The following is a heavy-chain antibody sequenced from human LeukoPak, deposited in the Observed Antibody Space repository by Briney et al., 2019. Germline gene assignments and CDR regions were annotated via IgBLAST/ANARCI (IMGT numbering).Heavy chain of an antibody. V-gene: IGHV3-13*01. CDR3: ARAPMQLRYFDWLLYGESPLGAFDI. Sequence: GGSLRLSCAASGFTFSNYDMHWVRQATGKGLEWVSGIGTAGDIYYPGSVKGRFTISRENAKNSLYLQMNSLRAGDTAVYYCARAPMQLRYFDWLLYGESPLGAFDIWGQGTMVTVSS. CDR2: IGTAGDI. D-gene: IGHD3-9*01. CDR1: GFTFSNYD. J-gene: IGHJ3*02.